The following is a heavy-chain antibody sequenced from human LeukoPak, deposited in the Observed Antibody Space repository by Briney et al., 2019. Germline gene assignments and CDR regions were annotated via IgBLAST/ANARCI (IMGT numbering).Heavy chain of an antibody. CDR3: ARHGRWLYFDY. CDR2: IYSGGST. CDR1: GFTVSSNY. Sequence: GGSLRLSCAASGFTVSSNYMSWVRQAPGKGLEWVSLIYSGGSTYYADSVKGRFTISRDNSKNTLYLQMNSLRAEDTAVYYCARHGRWLYFDYWGQGTLVTVSS. D-gene: IGHD4-23*01. V-gene: IGHV3-66*04. J-gene: IGHJ4*02.